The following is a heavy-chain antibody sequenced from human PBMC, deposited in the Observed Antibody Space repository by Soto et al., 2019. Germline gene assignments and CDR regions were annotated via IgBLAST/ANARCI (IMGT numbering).Heavy chain of an antibody. J-gene: IGHJ5*02. V-gene: IGHV1-69*01. D-gene: IGHD2-8*01. CDR1: GGIFNSYG. CDR3: AREKFSNYFDP. Sequence: QVHLVQSGAEVKKPGSSVKVSCKTSGGIFNSYGLSWVRQAPGQGPEWMGQIIPIFGTARYAQKFQGRVTITADDSTSTAYMELSGLRSDDTAMYYCAREKFSNYFDPWGQGTLVTVSS. CDR2: IIPIFGTA.